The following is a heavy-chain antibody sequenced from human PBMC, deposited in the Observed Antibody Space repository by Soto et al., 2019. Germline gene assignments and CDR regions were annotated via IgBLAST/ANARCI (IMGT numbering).Heavy chain of an antibody. D-gene: IGHD2-15*01. CDR2: ISYDGNNK. J-gene: IGHJ6*02. CDR3: ARAGCDGGSCYTLVGLRHGMDV. V-gene: IGHV3-30-3*01. Sequence: QVQLVESGRGVVQPGRSLRLSCAASGFTFSSDAMYWVRQAPGKGLEWVAVISYDGNNKYYADSVKGRFTISRDNSKNTLYLQMNSLRDEDTAVYYCARAGCDGGSCYTLVGLRHGMDVWGQGTTVTVSS. CDR1: GFTFSSDA.